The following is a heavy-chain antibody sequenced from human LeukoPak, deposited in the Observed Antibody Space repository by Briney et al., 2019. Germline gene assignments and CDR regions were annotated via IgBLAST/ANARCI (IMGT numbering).Heavy chain of an antibody. D-gene: IGHD4-17*01. CDR3: ARDPSGGDYPNWFDP. J-gene: IGHJ5*02. V-gene: IGHV3-21*04. Sequence: GGSLRLSCAASGFTFSNYWMHWVRQAPGKGLEWVSSISSSSSYIYYADSVKGRFTISRDNAKNSLYLQMNSLRAEDTAVYYCARDPSGGDYPNWFDPWGQGTLVTVSS. CDR2: ISSSSSYI. CDR1: GFTFSNYW.